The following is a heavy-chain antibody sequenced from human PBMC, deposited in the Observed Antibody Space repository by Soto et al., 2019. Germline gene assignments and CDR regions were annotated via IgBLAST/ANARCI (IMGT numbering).Heavy chain of an antibody. CDR1: GGSISSGDYY. D-gene: IGHD3-16*01. Sequence: QVQLQESGPGLVKPSQTLSLTCTVSGGSISSGDYYWNWIRQPPGKGLEWIGFIYNSGSTYYTPSLKSRVTISVDTSKNQFSLKLTSVTAADTAVYYCARNDYDYVWESPGGDAFDIWGQGTLVTVSS. V-gene: IGHV4-30-4*01. J-gene: IGHJ3*02. CDR2: IYNSGST. CDR3: ARNDYDYVWESPGGDAFDI.